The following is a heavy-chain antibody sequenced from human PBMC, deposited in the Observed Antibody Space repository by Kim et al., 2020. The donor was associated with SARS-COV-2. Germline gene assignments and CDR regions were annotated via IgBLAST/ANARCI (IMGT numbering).Heavy chain of an antibody. CDR2: IIPIFGTA. CDR1: GGTFSSYA. J-gene: IGHJ3*02. Sequence: SVKVSCKASGGTFSSYAISWVRQAPGQGLEWMGGIIPIFGTANYAQKFQGRVTITADESTSTAYMELSSLRSEDTAVYYCARIPYGGNRPPYDAFDIWGQGTMVTVSS. D-gene: IGHD4-17*01. CDR3: ARIPYGGNRPPYDAFDI. V-gene: IGHV1-69*13.